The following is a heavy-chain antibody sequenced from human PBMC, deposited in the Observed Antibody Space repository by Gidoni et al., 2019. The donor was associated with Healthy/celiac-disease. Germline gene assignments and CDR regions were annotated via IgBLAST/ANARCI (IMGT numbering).Heavy chain of an antibody. D-gene: IGHD2-2*02. CDR3: ARCIGYCSSTSCYTAFDP. CDR1: GGSISSSDYY. CDR2: IYYSGST. V-gene: IGHV4-30-4*01. J-gene: IGHJ5*02. Sequence: QVQLQESGPGLVKPSQTLSITCTVSGGSISSSDYYWSWIRQPPGQGLEWIGYIYYSGSTYYNPSLKSRVSISVDTSKNQFSLKLSSVTAADTAVYYCARCIGYCSSTSCYTAFDPWGQGTLVTVSS.